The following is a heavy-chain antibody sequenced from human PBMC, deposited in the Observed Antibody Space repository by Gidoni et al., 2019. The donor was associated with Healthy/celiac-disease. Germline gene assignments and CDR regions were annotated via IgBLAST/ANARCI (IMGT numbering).Heavy chain of an antibody. CDR2: IYYSGST. CDR1: GGSISSSSYS. Sequence: QLHLQESGPGLGKPSETLSLTCTVSGGSISSSSYSWGWSRQPPGKGLEWIGGIYYSGSTYYNPARKRRVTIAVEPSKNQFSRKLSAGTAADTAVYYGARHSIIVATTPNNWFDPWGQGTLVTVSS. J-gene: IGHJ5*02. V-gene: IGHV4-39*01. D-gene: IGHD5-12*01. CDR3: ARHSIIVATTPNNWFDP.